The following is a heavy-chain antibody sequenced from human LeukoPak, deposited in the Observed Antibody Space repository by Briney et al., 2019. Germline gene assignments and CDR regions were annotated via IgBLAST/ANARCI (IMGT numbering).Heavy chain of an antibody. CDR3: ARERVIAAAGDGFDS. CDR1: GFTFSSYS. J-gene: IGHJ4*02. CDR2: VSSSSSTI. D-gene: IGHD2-21*01. Sequence: GGSLRLSCAASGFTFSSYSMNWVRQAPGKGLEWVSYVSSSSSTIFYADSVKGRFTISRDNAKNSLFLQMNGLRDEDTALYYCARERVIAAAGDGFDSWGQGTLVTVSS. V-gene: IGHV3-48*02.